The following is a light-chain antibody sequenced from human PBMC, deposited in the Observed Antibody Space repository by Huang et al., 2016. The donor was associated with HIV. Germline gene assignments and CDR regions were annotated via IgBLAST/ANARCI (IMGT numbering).Light chain of an antibody. J-gene: IGKJ3*01. CDR3: QQYNNWPPGS. CDR2: GAS. Sequence: EVVMTQSPTTLSVSPGESATLSCRTSQYISTNIAWYQQKPGQAPRLLIYGASTRATGSPARFSGSGSGTEFTLTIGSLQSEDCALYYCQQYNNWPPGSFGPGTKVDIK. CDR1: QYISTN. V-gene: IGKV3-15*01.